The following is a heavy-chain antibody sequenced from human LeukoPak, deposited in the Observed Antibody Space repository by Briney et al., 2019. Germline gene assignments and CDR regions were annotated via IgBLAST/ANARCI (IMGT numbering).Heavy chain of an antibody. CDR3: ASEPSFGTWFDY. CDR2: IYSDNT. Sequence: GGSLRLSCTVSGFTVSSNSMSWVRQAPGKGLEWVSFIYSDNTHYSDSVKGRFTISRDNSKNTLYLQMNSLRAEDTAVYYCASEPSFGTWFDYWGQGTLVTVSS. CDR1: GFTVSSNS. D-gene: IGHD3-3*01. J-gene: IGHJ4*02. V-gene: IGHV3-53*01.